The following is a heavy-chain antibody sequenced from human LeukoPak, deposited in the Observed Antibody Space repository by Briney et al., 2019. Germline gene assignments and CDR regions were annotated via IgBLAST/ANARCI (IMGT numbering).Heavy chain of an antibody. CDR2: INPNSGGT. V-gene: IGHV1-2*02. D-gene: IGHD2-15*01. J-gene: IGHJ4*02. CDR3: ARDLTLAATGFDY. CDR1: GYTFTSYD. Sequence: GASVKVSCKASGYTFTSYDINWVRQAPGQGLEWMGWINPNSGGTNYAQKFQGRVTMTRDTSISTAYMELSRLRSDDTAVYYCARDLTLAATGFDYWGQGTLVTVSS.